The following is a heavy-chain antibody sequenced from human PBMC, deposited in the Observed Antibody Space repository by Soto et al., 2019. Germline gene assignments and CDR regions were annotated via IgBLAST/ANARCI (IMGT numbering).Heavy chain of an antibody. J-gene: IGHJ6*02. CDR2: INGDASST. CDR3: ARDRSYAMEV. Sequence: GSLRILCETSGFSIGGYWMPRVRQAPGEGLVWVSCINGDASSTTYADSVKGRFTISRDDAKNTVYLQMTSLRAEDTAVYFCARDRSYAMEVWGQGTRVTVSS. V-gene: IGHV3-74*01. CDR1: GFSIGGYW.